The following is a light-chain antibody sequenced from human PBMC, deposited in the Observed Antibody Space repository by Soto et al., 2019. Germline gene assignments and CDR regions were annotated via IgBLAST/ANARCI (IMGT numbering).Light chain of an antibody. CDR3: QQYYSYPRS. CDR1: QNIRNW. V-gene: IGKV1-5*01. Sequence: DIQMTQSPSTLSASLGDSVTITCLASQNIRNWLAWYQQKTGKAPNTLIYDASSLKSGVPSRFSGSGSGTDFTLTISCLQSEDFETYYCQQYYSYPRSFGQGTRLEIK. J-gene: IGKJ5*01. CDR2: DAS.